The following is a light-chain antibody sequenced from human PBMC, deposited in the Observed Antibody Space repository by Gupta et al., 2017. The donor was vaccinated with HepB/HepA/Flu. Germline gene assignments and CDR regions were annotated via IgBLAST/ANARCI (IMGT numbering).Light chain of an antibody. CDR3: QVWDSDSDHWV. CDR2: DNT. J-gene: IGLJ3*02. CDR1: NIGREN. Sequence: SYVLTQPPSVSVAPGKTARITCGGNNIGRENVHWYPQRPGQAPVLVVYDNTDRPSGTPERFSGTNSGTPATLTITRVEAGDEADYYCQVWDSDSDHWVFGGGTKLTVL. V-gene: IGLV3-21*03.